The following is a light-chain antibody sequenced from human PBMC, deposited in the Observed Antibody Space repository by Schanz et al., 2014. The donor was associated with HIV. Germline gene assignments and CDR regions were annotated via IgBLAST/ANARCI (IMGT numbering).Light chain of an antibody. J-gene: IGLJ1*01. CDR1: SSDVGSYNL. V-gene: IGLV2-23*01. Sequence: SVLTQPASVSGSPGQSITFSCTGTSSDVGSYNLVSWYQQHPGKAPKLMIYEGSKRPSGVSNRFSGSKSGDTASLTISGLQAEDEADYYCCSYAGSSTYVFGTGTKLTVL. CDR3: CSYAGSSTYV. CDR2: EGS.